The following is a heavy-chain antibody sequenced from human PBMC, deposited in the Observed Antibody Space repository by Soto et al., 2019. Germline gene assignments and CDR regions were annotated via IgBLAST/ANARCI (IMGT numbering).Heavy chain of an antibody. CDR2: INHSGST. J-gene: IGHJ6*02. CDR3: ARGHTYYYYYYGMDV. V-gene: IGHV4-34*01. CDR1: GGSFSGYY. Sequence: SETLSLTCAVYGGSFSGYYWSWIRQPPGKGLEWIGEINHSGSTNYNPSLKSRVTISVDTSKNQFSLKLSSVTAADTAVYYCARGHTYYYYYYGMDVWRQGTTVTVSS.